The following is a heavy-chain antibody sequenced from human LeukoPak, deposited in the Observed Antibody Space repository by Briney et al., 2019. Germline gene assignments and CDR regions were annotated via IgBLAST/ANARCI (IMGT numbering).Heavy chain of an antibody. Sequence: PSETLSLTCTVSGGSISSSYWSWIRHTPGEGLGWIGYINYSGSTNYNPSLKSRVTMSVDTSKNQFSLKLSSVTAADTAMYYCAREGRQDYVYFDHWGQGSLVTVSS. CDR1: GGSISSSY. D-gene: IGHD4-17*01. CDR3: AREGRQDYVYFDH. J-gene: IGHJ4*02. CDR2: INYSGST. V-gene: IGHV4-59*01.